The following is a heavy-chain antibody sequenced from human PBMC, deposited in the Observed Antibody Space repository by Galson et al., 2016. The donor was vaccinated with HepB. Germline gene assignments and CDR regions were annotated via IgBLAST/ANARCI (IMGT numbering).Heavy chain of an antibody. Sequence: SLRLSCAASGFTFSSYAMSWVRQAPGKGLEWVSAISVSGGSTYYADSVKGRFTISRDNSKSTLYLQMNSLRAEDTAVYYCAKDRHLDYYDSSGYPTWFDYWGQGTLVTGSS. CDR3: AKDRHLDYYDSSGYPTWFDY. D-gene: IGHD3-22*01. CDR2: ISVSGGST. V-gene: IGHV3-23*01. J-gene: IGHJ4*02. CDR1: GFTFSSYA.